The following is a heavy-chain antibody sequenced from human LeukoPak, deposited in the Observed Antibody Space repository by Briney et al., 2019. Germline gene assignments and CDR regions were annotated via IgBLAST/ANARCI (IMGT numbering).Heavy chain of an antibody. Sequence: GGSLRLSCAASGFTFSSYSMNWVRQAPGKGLEWVSSISSSSSYIYYADSVKGRFTISRDNAQNSLYLQMNSLRAEDTAVYYCASDRGAARPEESDYWGQGTLVTVSS. CDR1: GFTFSSYS. CDR3: ASDRGAARPEESDY. J-gene: IGHJ4*02. CDR2: ISSSSSYI. V-gene: IGHV3-21*01. D-gene: IGHD6-6*01.